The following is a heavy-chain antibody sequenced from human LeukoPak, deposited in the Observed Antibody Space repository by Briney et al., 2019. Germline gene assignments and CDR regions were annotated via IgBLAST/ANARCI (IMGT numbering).Heavy chain of an antibody. V-gene: IGHV3-15*01. Sequence: PGGSLRLSCAASGFTFSNAWMSWVRQALGKGLEWVGRIKSKTDGGTTDYAAPVKGRFTISRDDSKNTLYLQMNSLKTEDTAVYYCTTELVVPAAIWFRGRKNFDYWGQGTLVTVSS. CDR3: TTELVVPAAIWFRGRKNFDY. CDR2: IKSKTDGGTT. CDR1: GFTFSNAW. J-gene: IGHJ4*02. D-gene: IGHD2-2*01.